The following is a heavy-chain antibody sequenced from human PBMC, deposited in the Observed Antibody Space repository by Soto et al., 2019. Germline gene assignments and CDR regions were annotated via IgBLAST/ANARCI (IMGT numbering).Heavy chain of an antibody. J-gene: IGHJ4*02. Sequence: EMQLLKSGGGLVQPGGSLRLFCAASGFTFSNYAMTWVRQAPGEGLEWVSTITPTGVTYYGDTVKGRFTISRDNSKSTLFLQMNSLRAEDTAIYYCARTDKFNSQSSGWANRFDCWGQGTLVTVSS. CDR2: ITPTGVT. CDR1: GFTFSNYA. CDR3: ARTDKFNSQSSGWANRFDC. D-gene: IGHD6-19*01. V-gene: IGHV3-23*01.